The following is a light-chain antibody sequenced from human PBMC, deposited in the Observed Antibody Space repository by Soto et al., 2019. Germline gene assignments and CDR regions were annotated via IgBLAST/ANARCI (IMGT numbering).Light chain of an antibody. J-gene: IGKJ3*01. CDR3: QKYSSVPV. V-gene: IGKV1-27*01. Sequence: DIQMTQSPTPLSASVGDRVTITCRASQGISTFVAWYQQKPGQAPKLLVYAASTLQSGVPSRFSGSGSGTGLTLTINSLQPEDVATYSCQKYSSVPVFGPGTKVEIK. CDR2: AAS. CDR1: QGISTF.